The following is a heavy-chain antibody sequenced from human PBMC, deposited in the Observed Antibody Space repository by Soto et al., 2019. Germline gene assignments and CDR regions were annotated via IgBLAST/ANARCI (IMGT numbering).Heavy chain of an antibody. J-gene: IGHJ4*02. CDR2: IIPFFGTA. V-gene: IGHV1-69*13. D-gene: IGHD4-17*01. CDR3: ARGAGEYNYFDY. CDR1: GGTFSNYA. Sequence: CSMQVSCKASGGTFSNYAINWVRQAPGQGLEWMGGIIPFFGTANHAQKFQGRVTITADESTSTAYMELSSLRSEDTAVYYGARGAGEYNYFDYWGQGTLVTVAS.